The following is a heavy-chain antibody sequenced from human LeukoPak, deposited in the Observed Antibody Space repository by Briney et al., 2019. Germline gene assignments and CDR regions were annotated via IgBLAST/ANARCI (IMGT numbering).Heavy chain of an antibody. CDR3: ARGRGSGPYYYYCYRYV. CDR1: GDTFSSYA. D-gene: IGHD3-10*01. Sequence: SVKVSCKAPGDTFSSYAISWVRQATGQGLEWMGGIIPIFGTANYAQKFQGRVTITTDESTSTAYMELSSLRSEDTAVYYCARGRGSGPYYYYCYRYVWGKGTTVTVSS. J-gene: IGHJ6*03. CDR2: IIPIFGTA. V-gene: IGHV1-69*05.